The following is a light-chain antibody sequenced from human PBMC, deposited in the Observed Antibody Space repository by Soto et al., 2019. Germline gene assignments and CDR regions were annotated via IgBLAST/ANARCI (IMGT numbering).Light chain of an antibody. Sequence: EIGMTQSPATLSVSPGERATLSCRASQSVSSNLAWYQQKPGQAPRLLIYGASTRATGIPARFSGSGSGTEFSLTISSLPSEDFAIYFCQQYNNWPPDRTFGQGTQVEIK. CDR2: GAS. CDR3: QQYNNWPPDRT. CDR1: QSVSSN. J-gene: IGKJ1*01. V-gene: IGKV3-15*01.